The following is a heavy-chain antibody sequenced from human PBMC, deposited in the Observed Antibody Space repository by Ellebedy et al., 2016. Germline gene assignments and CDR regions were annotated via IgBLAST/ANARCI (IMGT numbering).Heavy chain of an antibody. D-gene: IGHD6-19*01. CDR2: ISAYNGNT. CDR3: ARVSSPEWLEVY. CDR1: GYTFTSYA. J-gene: IGHJ4*02. V-gene: IGHV1-18*01. Sequence: ASVKVSXXASGYTFTSYAISWVRQAPGQGLEWMGWISAYNGNTNYAQKLQGRVTMTTDTSTSTVYMELRSLRSDDTAVYYCARVSSPEWLEVYWGQGTLVTVSS.